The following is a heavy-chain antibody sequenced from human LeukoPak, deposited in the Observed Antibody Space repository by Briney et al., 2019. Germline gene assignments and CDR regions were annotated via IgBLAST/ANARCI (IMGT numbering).Heavy chain of an antibody. CDR2: IWYDGSNK. D-gene: IGHD1-26*01. CDR3: ARDLIVGTTMYSGAFDY. V-gene: IGHV3-33*01. Sequence: PGRSLRLSCAASGFTFSSFGLHWVRQGPGKGLEWVALIWYDGSNKYYADSVKGRFTISRDNSENTLYLQMNSLRAEDTAVYYCARDLIVGTTMYSGAFDYWGRGTLVTVSS. J-gene: IGHJ4*02. CDR1: GFTFSSFG.